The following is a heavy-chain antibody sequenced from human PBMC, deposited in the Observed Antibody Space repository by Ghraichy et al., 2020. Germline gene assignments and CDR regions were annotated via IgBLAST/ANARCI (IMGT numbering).Heavy chain of an antibody. CDR1: GFTFSSYG. CDR3: AKAQVVAATLSAFDV. D-gene: IGHD2-15*01. V-gene: IGHV3-30*18. Sequence: GGSLRLSCAASGFTFSSYGMHWVRQAPGKGLEWVALISYDGSSKYYADSVKGRFTISRDNSKNTLYLQVNSLRAEDTAMYYCAKAQVVAATLSAFDVWGQGTMVTVSS. CDR2: ISYDGSSK. J-gene: IGHJ3*01.